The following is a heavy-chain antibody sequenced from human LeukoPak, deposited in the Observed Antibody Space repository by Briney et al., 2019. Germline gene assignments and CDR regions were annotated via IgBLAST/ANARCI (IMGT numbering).Heavy chain of an antibody. CDR1: GGSISSGSYY. CDR2: IYTSGST. D-gene: IGHD3-22*01. Sequence: PSETLSLTCTVSGGSISSGSYYWSWIRQPAGKGLEWIGRIYTSGSTNYNPSLKSRVTISVDTSKNQFSLKLSSVTAADTAVYYRARGSDSSGYSKDYWGQGTLVTVSS. V-gene: IGHV4-61*02. J-gene: IGHJ4*02. CDR3: ARGSDSSGYSKDY.